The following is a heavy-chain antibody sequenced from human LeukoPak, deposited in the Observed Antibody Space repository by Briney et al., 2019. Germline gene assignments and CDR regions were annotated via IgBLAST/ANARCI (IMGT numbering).Heavy chain of an antibody. V-gene: IGHV3-7*05. CDR1: GFTFSRYW. CDR3: ARIGYSGSSFDY. J-gene: IGHJ4*02. D-gene: IGHD6-13*01. Sequence: GGSLRLSCAASGFTFSRYWMSWVRQAPGKGLEWVASIKEDGSEKNYVDSLKGRFSISRDNARNSLHLQMIGLRADDTAEYYCARIGYSGSSFDYWGQGTLVTVSS. CDR2: IKEDGSEK.